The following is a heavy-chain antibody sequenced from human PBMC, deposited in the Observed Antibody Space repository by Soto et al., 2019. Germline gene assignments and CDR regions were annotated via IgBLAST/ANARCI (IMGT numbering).Heavy chain of an antibody. D-gene: IGHD3-22*01. CDR3: ARQGTLEEYYYDSSGYYFPKR. CDR2: IYYSGST. J-gene: IGHJ4*02. V-gene: IGHV4-39*01. Sequence: SETLSLTCTVSGGSISSSSYYWGWIRQPPGKGLEWIGSIYYSGSTYYNPSLKSRVTISVDTSKNQFSLKLSSVTAADTAVYYCARQGTLEEYYYDSSGYYFPKRWGQGTLVTVSS. CDR1: GGSISSSSYY.